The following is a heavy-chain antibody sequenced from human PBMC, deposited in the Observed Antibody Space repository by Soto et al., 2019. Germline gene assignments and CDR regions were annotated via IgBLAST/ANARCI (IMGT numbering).Heavy chain of an antibody. V-gene: IGHV1-69*01. CDR3: TRSIGSSSFYFDF. J-gene: IGHJ4*02. CDR1: GGTFSDYA. Sequence: QVQLVQSGAEVKKPGSSVNVSCKASGGTFSDYAISWVRQAPGHGLEWMGGLIPVFGSTHYAQSLQGRLTITANPSSTAAYMERGSMISDDTAVYYCTRSIGSSSFYFDFCGPGNQVTVSS. CDR2: LIPVFGST. D-gene: IGHD6-6*01.